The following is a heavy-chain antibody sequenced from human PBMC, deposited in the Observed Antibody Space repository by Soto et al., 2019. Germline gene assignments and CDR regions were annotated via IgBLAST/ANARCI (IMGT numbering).Heavy chain of an antibody. CDR3: AKGDSGGDVDY. V-gene: IGHV3-30*18. Sequence: QVQLVESGGGVVQPGRSLRLSCAASGFTFSNYGMHWVRQAPGKGLEWVAVISDDGTKKHYPDSVRGRFTISKDNSKDTLSLQMNSLRAEDTAVYFCAKGDSGGDVDYWGRGTLVTVSS. CDR2: ISDDGTKK. J-gene: IGHJ4*02. D-gene: IGHD2-21*02. CDR1: GFTFSNYG.